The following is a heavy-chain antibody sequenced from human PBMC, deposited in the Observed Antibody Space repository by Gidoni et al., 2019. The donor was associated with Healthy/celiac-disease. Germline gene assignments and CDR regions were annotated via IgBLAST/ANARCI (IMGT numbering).Heavy chain of an antibody. J-gene: IGHJ3*02. CDR2: IWYDGSNK. Sequence: QVQLVESGGGVVQPGRSLRLSCAASGFTFSSYGMHWVRQAPGKGLEWVAVIWYDGSNKYYADSVKGRFTISRDNSKNTLYLQMNSLRAEDTAVYYCARDQDRSGSGWYAFDIWGQGTMVTVSS. CDR3: ARDQDRSGSGWYAFDI. CDR1: GFTFSSYG. D-gene: IGHD6-19*01. V-gene: IGHV3-33*01.